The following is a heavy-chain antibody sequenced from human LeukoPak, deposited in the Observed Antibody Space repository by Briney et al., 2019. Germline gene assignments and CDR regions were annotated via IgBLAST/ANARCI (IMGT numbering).Heavy chain of an antibody. CDR3: ARGTLYYGSESYDY. V-gene: IGHV3-21*01. Sequence: GGSLRLSCAASGFTFSSYSMNWVRQAPGKGLEGVSSISSSSSYIYYADSVKGRFTISRDNAKQSLYLQMNSLRAEDTAVYYCARGTLYYGSESYDYWGQGTLVIVSS. CDR1: GFTFSSYS. J-gene: IGHJ4*02. D-gene: IGHD3-10*01. CDR2: ISSSSSYI.